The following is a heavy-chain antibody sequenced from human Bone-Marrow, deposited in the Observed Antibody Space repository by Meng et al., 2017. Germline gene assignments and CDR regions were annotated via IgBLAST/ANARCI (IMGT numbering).Heavy chain of an antibody. CDR1: GGTFSSYT. CDR3: ARINSGYDSGGSDY. CDR2: IIPILGIA. Sequence: QRGQYGAWVKRPGSPVKVPCKASGGTFSSYTISWVRQAPGQGLEWMGRIIPILGIANYAQKFQGRVTITADKSTSTAYMELSSLRSEDTAVYYCARINSGYDSGGSDYWGQGTLVTVSS. D-gene: IGHD5-12*01. V-gene: IGHV1-69*02. J-gene: IGHJ4*02.